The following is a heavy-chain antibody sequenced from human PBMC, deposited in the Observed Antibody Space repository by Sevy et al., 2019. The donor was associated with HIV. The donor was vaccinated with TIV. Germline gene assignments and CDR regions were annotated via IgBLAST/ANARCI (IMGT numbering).Heavy chain of an antibody. CDR1: GFTFNTYW. D-gene: IGHD2-2*01. V-gene: IGHV3-7*01. Sequence: GGSLRLSCVASGFTFNTYWMTWVRQAPGKGLEWVANINPDGSEKDYVDSLKGRFTASRNNAETSLYLNMNSLRVEETAVYLCARLLWDVVVVPGTTPGQYFDYWGQGTLVTVSS. CDR3: ARLLWDVVVVPGTTPGQYFDY. J-gene: IGHJ4*02. CDR2: INPDGSEK.